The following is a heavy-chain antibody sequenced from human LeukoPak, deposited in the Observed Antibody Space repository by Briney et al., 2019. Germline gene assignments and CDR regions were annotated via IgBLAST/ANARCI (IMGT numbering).Heavy chain of an antibody. D-gene: IGHD2-15*01. V-gene: IGHV1-46*01. J-gene: IGHJ3*01. CDR3: ARTNWVAVTRDAFDV. CDR2: INPSGGST. Sequence: ASVKVSCKASGYTFTSYYMHWVRQAPGQGLEWMGIINPSGGSTSYAQKFQGRVTMTRDTSTSTFYMELNSLQSEDTAIYYCARTNWVAVTRDAFDVWGQGTMVTVSS. CDR1: GYTFTSYY.